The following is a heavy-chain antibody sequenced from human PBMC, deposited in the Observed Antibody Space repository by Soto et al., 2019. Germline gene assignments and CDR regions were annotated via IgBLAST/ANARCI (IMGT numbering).Heavy chain of an antibody. D-gene: IGHD3-3*01. V-gene: IGHV1-3*01. CDR2: INAGNGNT. Sequence: VASVKVSCKASGYTFTSYAMHCVRQAPGQRLEWMGWINAGNGNTKYSQKFQGRVTITRDTSASTAYMELSSLRSEDTAVYYCARAITIFGVVIMAHGDWFDPWGQGTLVTVSS. CDR1: GYTFTSYA. CDR3: ARAITIFGVVIMAHGDWFDP. J-gene: IGHJ5*02.